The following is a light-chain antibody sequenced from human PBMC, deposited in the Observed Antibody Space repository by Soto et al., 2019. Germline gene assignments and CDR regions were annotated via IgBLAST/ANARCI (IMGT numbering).Light chain of an antibody. J-gene: IGKJ5*01. Sequence: EIVLTQSPGTLCLSPGERATLSCRASQSVSSNYLAWYQQKPGQAPSLLIYGASSRATGIPDRFSGSGSGTDFTLTISRLEPEDFGMYYCQQYGSSAPITFGQGTRVEIE. CDR1: QSVSSNY. V-gene: IGKV3-20*01. CDR3: QQYGSSAPIT. CDR2: GAS.